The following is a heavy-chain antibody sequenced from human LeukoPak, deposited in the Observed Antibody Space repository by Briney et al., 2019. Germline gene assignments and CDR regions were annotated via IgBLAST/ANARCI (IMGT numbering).Heavy chain of an antibody. V-gene: IGHV4-31*03. CDR2: INYSGTT. CDR1: GCSISSGGYY. J-gene: IGHJ2*01. D-gene: IGHD7-27*01. CDR3: ASELAGEFYWYFDL. Sequence: SETLSLTCTVSGCSISSGGYYWSWIRQHPGKGLEWIGYINYSGTTYYNASLKSRVTISAATSKNQFSLRLSCVTAADTDVYYCASELAGEFYWYFDLWGRGTLVTVSS.